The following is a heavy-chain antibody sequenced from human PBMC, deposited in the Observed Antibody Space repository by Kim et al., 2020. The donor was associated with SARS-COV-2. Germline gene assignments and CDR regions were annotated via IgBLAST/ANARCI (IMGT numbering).Heavy chain of an antibody. J-gene: IGHJ4*02. V-gene: IGHV4-59*01. CDR2: IYYSGST. Sequence: SETLSLTCTVSGGSISSYYWSWIRQPPGKGLEWIGYIYYSGSTNYNPSLKSRVTISVDTSKNQFSLKLSSVTAADTAVYYCARNRDGTAAADYWGQGTLVTVSS. D-gene: IGHD6-13*01. CDR3: ARNRDGTAAADY. CDR1: GGSISSYY.